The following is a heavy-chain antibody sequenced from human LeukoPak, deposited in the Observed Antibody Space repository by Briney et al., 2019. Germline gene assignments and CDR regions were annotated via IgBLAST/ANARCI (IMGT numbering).Heavy chain of an antibody. CDR2: FHTRGST. D-gene: IGHD2-15*01. Sequence: SETLSLTCTVSRGSISSGNYYWSWIRQPAGKGLEWIGRFHTRGSTNYNPSLKSRVIISVDTSKNQFSLKLSSVTAADTAVYYCARHNPPGVVAATHRSWFDPWGQGTLVTVPS. V-gene: IGHV4-61*02. J-gene: IGHJ5*02. CDR3: ARHNPPGVVAATHRSWFDP. CDR1: RGSISSGNYY.